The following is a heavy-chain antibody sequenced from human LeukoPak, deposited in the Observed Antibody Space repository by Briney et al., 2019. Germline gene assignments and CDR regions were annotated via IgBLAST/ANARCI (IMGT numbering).Heavy chain of an antibody. Sequence: SETLSLTCTVSGGSISSYYWSWIRQPAGKGLEWIGRIYTSGSTNYNPSLKSRVTMSVDTSKNQFSLKLSSVTAADTAVYYCAGSYNWSDDFDYWGPGTLVTVSS. D-gene: IGHD1-1*01. CDR1: GGSISSYY. CDR2: IYTSGST. J-gene: IGHJ4*02. CDR3: AGSYNWSDDFDY. V-gene: IGHV4-4*07.